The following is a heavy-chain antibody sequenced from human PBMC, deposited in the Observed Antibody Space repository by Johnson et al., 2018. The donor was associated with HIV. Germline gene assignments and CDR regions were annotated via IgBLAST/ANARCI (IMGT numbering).Heavy chain of an antibody. Sequence: QMLLVESGGGVVRPGGSLRLSCAASGFTFDDYAMHWVRQAPGKGLEWVAVISFDGGAIYYADSVEGRFTISRDNSRDTLSMQMNSLRVEDTALYYCARDRLLWFRELWPHDAFDIWGQGTMVTVSS. CDR2: ISFDGGAI. CDR1: GFTFDDYA. CDR3: ARDRLLWFRELWPHDAFDI. V-gene: IGHV3-30-3*01. J-gene: IGHJ3*02. D-gene: IGHD3-10*01.